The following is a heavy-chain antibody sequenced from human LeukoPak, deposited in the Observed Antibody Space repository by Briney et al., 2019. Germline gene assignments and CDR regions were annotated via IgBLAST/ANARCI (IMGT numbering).Heavy chain of an antibody. Sequence: SETLSLTCTVSGGSISSSSYYRGWIRQPPGKGLEWIGTIYYTGSTYYNPSLKSRVTISVDTSKNQFSLKLRSVTAADTAIYYCARQAIIVVVASFDPWGQGTLVTVSS. J-gene: IGHJ5*02. V-gene: IGHV4-39*01. D-gene: IGHD3-22*01. CDR1: GGSISSSSYY. CDR2: IYYTGST. CDR3: ARQAIIVVVASFDP.